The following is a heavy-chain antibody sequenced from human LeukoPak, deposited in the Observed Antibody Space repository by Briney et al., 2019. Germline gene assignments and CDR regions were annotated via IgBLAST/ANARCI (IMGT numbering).Heavy chain of an antibody. J-gene: IGHJ4*02. CDR2: VSGYTGNT. CDR1: GYTFTTYG. CDR3: ARGEVSASLYYFDF. D-gene: IGHD1-14*01. Sequence: ASVKVSCKTSGYTFTTYGVSWVRQAPGHGLEWMGWVSGYTGNTNYAERFQGRVTMTIDASTNTVYMELTNLRSDDTAVYFCARGEVSASLYYFDFGGQGTLVTVS. V-gene: IGHV1-18*01.